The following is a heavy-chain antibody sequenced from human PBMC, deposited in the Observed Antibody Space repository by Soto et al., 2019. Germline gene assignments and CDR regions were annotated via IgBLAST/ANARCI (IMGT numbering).Heavy chain of an antibody. CDR3: ARDVGSMDV. Sequence: QVQLVQSGAEVKKPGASVKVSCKASGYTFTSYAMHWVRQAPGQRLEWMGWINAGNGNTKYSQKSQGRVTITRDTTASTANIDLRSLRSEDTAVYYCARDVGSMDVWGQGTTVTVSS. CDR1: GYTFTSYA. J-gene: IGHJ6*02. V-gene: IGHV1-3*01. D-gene: IGHD2-15*01. CDR2: INAGNGNT.